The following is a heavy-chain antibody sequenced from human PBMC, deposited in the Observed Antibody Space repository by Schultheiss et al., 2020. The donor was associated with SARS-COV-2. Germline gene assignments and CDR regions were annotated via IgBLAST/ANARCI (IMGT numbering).Heavy chain of an antibody. D-gene: IGHD3-22*01. Sequence: ASVMVSCKASGYTFTGYYMHWVRQAPGQGLEWMGWINPNSGGTNYAQKFQGWVTMTRDTSISTAYMELSRLRSDDTAVYYCARDQAGSYYYDSSGYRNWFDPWGQGTLVTVSS. J-gene: IGHJ5*02. CDR2: INPNSGGT. CDR1: GYTFTGYY. V-gene: IGHV1-2*04. CDR3: ARDQAGSYYYDSSGYRNWFDP.